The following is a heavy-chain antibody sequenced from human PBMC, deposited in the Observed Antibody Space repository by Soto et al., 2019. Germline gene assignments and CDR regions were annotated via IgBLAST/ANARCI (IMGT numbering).Heavy chain of an antibody. D-gene: IGHD2-2*01. Sequence: QVQLVQSGAEVKKPGSSVKVSCKASGGTFSSYTISWVRQAPGQGLEWMGRIIPILGIANYAQKFQGRVTITADKSTSTAYMELSSLRSEDTAVYYCARRYCSSTSCYDAFDIWGQGTMVTVS. CDR3: ARRYCSSTSCYDAFDI. CDR1: GGTFSSYT. V-gene: IGHV1-69*02. J-gene: IGHJ3*02. CDR2: IIPILGIA.